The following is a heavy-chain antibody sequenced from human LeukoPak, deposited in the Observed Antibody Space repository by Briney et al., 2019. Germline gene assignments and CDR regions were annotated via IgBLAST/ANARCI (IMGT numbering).Heavy chain of an antibody. CDR1: GGSITGDNY. J-gene: IGHJ4*02. CDR2: TFHSGST. Sequence: SETLSLTCNVSGGSITGDNYWTWIHQPPGKGLEWIGHTFHSGSTYYNPSLKSRLAVSVDTSKNLFSLRLSSMTAADTAVYYCARAHYASGAFYYFDSWGPGSLVTVSS. V-gene: IGHV4-30-4*08. D-gene: IGHD3-10*01. CDR3: ARAHYASGAFYYFDS.